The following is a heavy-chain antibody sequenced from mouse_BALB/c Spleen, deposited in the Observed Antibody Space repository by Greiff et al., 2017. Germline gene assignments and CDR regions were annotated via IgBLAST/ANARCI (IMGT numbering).Heavy chain of an antibody. Sequence: QVQLQQPGAELVRPGASVKLSCKASGYTFTSYWMNWVKQRPGQGLEWIGMIDPSDSETHYNQIFKDKATLNVDKSSSTAYMQLSSLTSEDSAVYYCARYLDYGGYFDVWGAGTTVTVSS. J-gene: IGHJ1*01. CDR2: IDPSDSET. CDR3: ARYLDYGGYFDV. CDR1: GYTFTSYW. D-gene: IGHD2-4*01. V-gene: IGHV1-61*01.